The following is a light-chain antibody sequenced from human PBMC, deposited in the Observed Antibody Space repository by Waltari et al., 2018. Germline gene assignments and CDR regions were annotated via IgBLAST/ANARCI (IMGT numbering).Light chain of an antibody. Sequence: DIRMTQSTYSVSASIGARVDITCRANQDISSWLAWYQQKPGKAPILLISGASNLQSGVPSRFTGGGSGTDFTLTISSLQPGDFATYYCQQSYNFPLTFGGGTKVEI. J-gene: IGKJ4*01. CDR1: QDISSW. V-gene: IGKV1-12*01. CDR2: GAS. CDR3: QQSYNFPLT.